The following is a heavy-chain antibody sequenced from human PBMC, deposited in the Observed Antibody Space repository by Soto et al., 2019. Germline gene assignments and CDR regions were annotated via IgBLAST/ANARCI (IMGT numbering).Heavy chain of an antibody. J-gene: IGHJ4*02. CDR3: TPFILGGISVGGVTFDH. CDR1: GFSLDSTAVG. Sequence: QITLNEYGPTLVKPMQTLTLTCNFSGFSLDSTAVGVGWLRQPPGKALECLARIYWDGDKRYNPSLTNRVISTRDTSKNQVVLTMTDMAPANTGTYFCTPFILGGISVGGVTFDHWGQAVLVNVSS. CDR2: IYWDGDK. V-gene: IGHV2-5*02. D-gene: IGHD3-16*01.